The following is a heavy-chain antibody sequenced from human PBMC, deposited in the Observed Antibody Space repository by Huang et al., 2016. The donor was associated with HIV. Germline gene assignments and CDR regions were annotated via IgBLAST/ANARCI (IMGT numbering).Heavy chain of an antibody. Sequence: QVQLVQSGAEVKKPGASVKVSCKVSGYTLTELSIHWVRQAPGKGPEWMGGFAPEHGETNYAKNFQGRVTMTEDTSTDTAYMELNSLRSEDTAVYYCATGFDTYYDIWGQGTMVIASS. V-gene: IGHV1-24*01. J-gene: IGHJ3*02. D-gene: IGHD2-21*01. CDR2: FAPEHGET. CDR3: ATGFDTYYDI. CDR1: GYTLTELS.